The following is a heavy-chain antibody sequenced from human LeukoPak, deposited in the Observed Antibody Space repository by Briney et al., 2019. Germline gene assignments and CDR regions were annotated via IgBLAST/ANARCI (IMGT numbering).Heavy chain of an antibody. Sequence: GGSLRLSCVASGFTFSSYATHWVGQAPGKGLEWVAVISYDGSNKYYADSVKGRFTISRDNSKNTLYLQMNSLRAEDTAVYYCAKDPPYCSSTSCSYFDYWGQGTLVTVSS. V-gene: IGHV3-30*04. CDR1: GFTFSSYA. CDR3: AKDPPYCSSTSCSYFDY. D-gene: IGHD2-2*01. CDR2: ISYDGSNK. J-gene: IGHJ4*02.